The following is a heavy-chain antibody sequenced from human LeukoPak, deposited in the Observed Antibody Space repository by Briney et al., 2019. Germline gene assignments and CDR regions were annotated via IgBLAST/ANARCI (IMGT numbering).Heavy chain of an antibody. V-gene: IGHV3-30*18. J-gene: IGHJ6*02. Sequence: PGGSLRLSCAPSGIAFSSYGMHWVRQAPGKGLEWVAIISYDGSNKYYADPVKGRFTISRDNSKNTLYLQMSSLRAEDTAVYYCAKDLVPATAHEYYYYGMDVWGQGTTVTVSS. CDR3: AKDLVPATAHEYYYYGMDV. CDR1: GIAFSSYG. CDR2: ISYDGSNK. D-gene: IGHD2-2*01.